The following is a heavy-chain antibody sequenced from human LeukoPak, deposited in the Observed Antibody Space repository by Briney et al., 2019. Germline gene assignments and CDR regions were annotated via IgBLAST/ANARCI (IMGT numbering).Heavy chain of an antibody. Sequence: QAGGSLRLSCAASGFTFSSYGMHWVRQAPGKGLEWVAFIRYDGSNKYYADSVKGRLTISRDNSKNTLYLQMNSLRAEDTAVYYCAREIAVAGIWVDWFDPWGQGTLVTVSS. CDR1: GFTFSSYG. J-gene: IGHJ5*02. V-gene: IGHV3-30*02. CDR3: AREIAVAGIWVDWFDP. CDR2: IRYDGSNK. D-gene: IGHD6-19*01.